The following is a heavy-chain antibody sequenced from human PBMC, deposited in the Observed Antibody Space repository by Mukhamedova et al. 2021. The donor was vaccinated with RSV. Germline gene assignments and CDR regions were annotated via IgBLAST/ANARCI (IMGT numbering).Heavy chain of an antibody. Sequence: GTYYWNWIRQSPGKGLEWIGYIYYTGTTNLNPSLKGRVTMAVDTSKSQFSLTLTSVSAADTAVYYCARGGTKRWLDPWGQGTLVTVS. J-gene: IGHJ5*02. V-gene: IGHV4-61*01. CDR3: ARGGTKRWLDP. CDR1: GTYY. D-gene: IGHD3-16*01. CDR2: IYYTGTT.